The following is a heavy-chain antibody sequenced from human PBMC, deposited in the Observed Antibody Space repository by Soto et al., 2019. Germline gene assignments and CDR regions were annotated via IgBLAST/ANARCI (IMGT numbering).Heavy chain of an antibody. CDR2: INAGNGNT. CDR3: ARVGYYFPFYGMDV. J-gene: IGHJ6*02. D-gene: IGHD3-10*01. CDR1: GYTFTSYA. V-gene: IGHV1-3*01. Sequence: QVQLVQSGAEVKKPGASVKVSCKASGYTFTSYAMHWVRQAPGQRLEWMGWINAGNGNTKYSQKFQGRVTITRDTAASTAYMELSSLRSEDTAVYYCARVGYYFPFYGMDVWGQGTTVTVSS.